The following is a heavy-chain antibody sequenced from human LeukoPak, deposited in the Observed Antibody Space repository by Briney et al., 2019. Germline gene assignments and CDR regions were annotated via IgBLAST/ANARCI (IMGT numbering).Heavy chain of an antibody. J-gene: IGHJ3*02. CDR1: GYSIDTGYY. CDR2: ISHSGKT. D-gene: IGHD1-26*01. V-gene: IGHV4-38-2*02. CDR3: ARHQWVPAFDI. Sequence: SETLSLTCTVSGYSIDTGYYWGWIRQPPGKGLEWIGSISHSGKTHYNASLKSRATISVATSKNQFSLKLTSVTAADTAVYYCARHQWVPAFDIWGQGTMVTVSS.